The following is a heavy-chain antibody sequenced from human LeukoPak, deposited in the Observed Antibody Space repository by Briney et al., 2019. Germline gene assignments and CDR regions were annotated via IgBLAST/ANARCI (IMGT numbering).Heavy chain of an antibody. V-gene: IGHV4-31*03. D-gene: IGHD3-3*01. Sequence: SETLSLTCTVSGGSISSSAYYWSWIRQHPGKGLEWIGYIYYSGITYYNPSLKSRVTISVDTSKNQFSLNLSSVTAADTAVYYCARARTGVVTYFDYWGQGTLVTVSS. J-gene: IGHJ4*02. CDR2: IYYSGIT. CDR1: GGSISSSAYY. CDR3: ARARTGVVTYFDY.